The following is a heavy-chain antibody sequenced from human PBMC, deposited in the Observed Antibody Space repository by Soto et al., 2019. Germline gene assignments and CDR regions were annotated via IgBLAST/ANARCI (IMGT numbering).Heavy chain of an antibody. J-gene: IGHJ5*02. CDR2: IYYSGST. V-gene: IGHV4-30-4*01. CDR1: GGSIGSGDYY. D-gene: IGHD2-2*01. Sequence: QVQLQESGPGLVKPSQTLSLTCTVSGGSIGSGDYYWSWIRQPPGKGLEWIGYIYYSGSTYYNPSIKSRVTISVDTSKNQFSLKLSSVTAADTAVYYCARDSQLRRNWFDPWGQGTLVTVSS. CDR3: ARDSQLRRNWFDP.